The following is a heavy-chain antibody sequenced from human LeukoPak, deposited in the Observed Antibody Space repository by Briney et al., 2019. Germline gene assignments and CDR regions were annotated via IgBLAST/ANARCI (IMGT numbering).Heavy chain of an antibody. CDR2: ISAYNGNT. CDR3: ATGGVAVTTADFDY. Sequence: ASVKVSRKASGYTFTSYGITWVRQAPGQGLEWMGWISAYNGNTNYAQKFQGRVTMTTDTSTSTAYMELTSLRSDDTAVYYCATGGVAVTTADFDYWGQGTLVTVSS. V-gene: IGHV1-18*01. CDR1: GYTFTSYG. D-gene: IGHD4-17*01. J-gene: IGHJ4*02.